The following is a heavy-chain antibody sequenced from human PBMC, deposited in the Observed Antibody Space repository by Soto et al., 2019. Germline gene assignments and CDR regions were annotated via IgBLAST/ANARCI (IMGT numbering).Heavy chain of an antibody. J-gene: IGHJ4*02. D-gene: IGHD3-3*01. V-gene: IGHV1-18*01. CDR1: GYTLTSYG. CDR2: ISAYSGKT. Sequence: ASVKVSCKTSGYTLTSYGISWVRQAPGQRLEWMGWISAYSGKTNYAQNLQGRLTMTTDKSTSTAYMELRSLRSDDTALYYCARDHSGDFWSGYSHYYFDYWGQGTLVTVSS. CDR3: ARDHSGDFWSGYSHYYFDY.